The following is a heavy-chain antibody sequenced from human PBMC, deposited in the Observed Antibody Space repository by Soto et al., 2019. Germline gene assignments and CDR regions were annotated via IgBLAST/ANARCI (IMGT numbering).Heavy chain of an antibody. J-gene: IGHJ4*02. D-gene: IGHD3-10*01. CDR3: VREFSGGYFDY. CDR2: INCGGGGT. CDR1: GYTFTNYY. V-gene: IGHV1-46*01. Sequence: QVQLVQSGAEVKKPGASVRVSCKASGYTFTNYYMHWVRQAPGQGLEWVGIINCGGGGTNYAQKFQGRVIMTRDTSTNTVYMDLSSLSSEDTAVYYCVREFSGGYFDYWGQGILVTVST.